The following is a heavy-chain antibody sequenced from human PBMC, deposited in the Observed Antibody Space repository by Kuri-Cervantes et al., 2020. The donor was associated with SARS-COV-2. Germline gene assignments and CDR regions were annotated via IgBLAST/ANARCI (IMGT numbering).Heavy chain of an antibody. D-gene: IGHD1-26*01. V-gene: IGHV4-59*12. CDR1: GGSITSYY. CDR3: ARGGAGATDFGY. Sequence: SETLSLTCTVSGGSITSYYWSWLRQPPGKGLEWIGYIHYSGSTNSNPSLKSRVTISLDTSKNQFSLKLSSVTAADTAVYYCARGGAGATDFGYWGQGTLVTVSS. CDR2: IHYSGST. J-gene: IGHJ4*02.